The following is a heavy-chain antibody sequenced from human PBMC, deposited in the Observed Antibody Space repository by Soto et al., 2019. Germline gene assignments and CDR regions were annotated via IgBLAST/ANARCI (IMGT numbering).Heavy chain of an antibody. J-gene: IGHJ1*01. CDR3: ARHSRAYGGNSDVPY. V-gene: IGHV4-59*08. CDR2: IYYSGST. Sequence: PSETLSLTCTVSGGSISSYYWSWIRQPPGKGLEWIGYIYYSGSTNYNPSLKSRVTISVDTSKNQFSLKLSSVTAADTAVYYCARHSRAYGGNSDVPYWAQGTLVTVS. D-gene: IGHD4-17*01. CDR1: GGSISSYY.